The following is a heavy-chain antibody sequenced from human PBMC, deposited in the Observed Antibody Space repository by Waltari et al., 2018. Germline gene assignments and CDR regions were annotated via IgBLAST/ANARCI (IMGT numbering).Heavy chain of an antibody. V-gene: IGHV4-39*01. D-gene: IGHD3-22*01. CDR2: SDYSGST. CDR1: GGSISSSSYY. J-gene: IGHJ4*02. Sequence: QLQLQESGPGLVKPSETLSLTCTVSGGSISSSSYYWGWIRQPPGKGLEWIGSSDYSGSTYNNPALRSRVTISVDTAKNQCSLKRSSVTAADTAVYYCARGRSSGIDYWGQGTLVTVSS. CDR3: ARGRSSGIDY.